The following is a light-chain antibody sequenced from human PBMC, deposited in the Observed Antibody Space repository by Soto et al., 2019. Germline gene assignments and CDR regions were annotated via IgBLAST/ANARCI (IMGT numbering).Light chain of an antibody. J-gene: IGKJ4*01. CDR1: QDIGAS. V-gene: IGKV1-39*01. Sequence: DIQMTQSPSSLSADVGDRVSITCRASQDIGASLHWFQQKPGKAPQLLISSTSALQSGVPSRFSGRGSGAHFTLTISTLLPEDFATYFCLQTYGFPLTVGGGTTV. CDR2: STS. CDR3: LQTYGFPLT.